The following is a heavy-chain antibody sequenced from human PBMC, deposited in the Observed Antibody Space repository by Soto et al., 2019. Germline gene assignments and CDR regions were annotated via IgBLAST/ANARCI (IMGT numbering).Heavy chain of an antibody. CDR3: ARSFISYAGGGYDY. Sequence: QVQLQESGPGLVKPSQTLSLTCTVSGGSISSGDYYWSWIRQPPGKGLEWIGYIYYSGSTYYNPSLKIRVTISVDSSKIHFSLMLSSVTAADTAVYYFARSFISYAGGGYDYWGQGILVTVSS. D-gene: IGHD2-21*01. CDR1: GGSISSGDYY. V-gene: IGHV4-30-4*01. CDR2: IYYSGST. J-gene: IGHJ4*02.